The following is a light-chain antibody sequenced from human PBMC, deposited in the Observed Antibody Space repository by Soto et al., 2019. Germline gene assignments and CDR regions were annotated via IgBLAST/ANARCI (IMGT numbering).Light chain of an antibody. CDR2: DVS. V-gene: IGLV2-14*01. CDR3: SSYTISSPHVV. Sequence: QSALTQPASVSGSPGQSITISCTGTSSDVGGYNYVSWYQRHPGKAPKLMIYDVSNRPSGVSNRFSGSKSGNTASLTISGLQAEDEADYYCSSYTISSPHVVFGGETQLTVL. CDR1: SSDVGGYNY. J-gene: IGLJ2*01.